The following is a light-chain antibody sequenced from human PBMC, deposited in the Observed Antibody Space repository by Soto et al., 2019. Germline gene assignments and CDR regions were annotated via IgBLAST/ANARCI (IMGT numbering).Light chain of an antibody. CDR3: QQDLRPPLT. CDR2: AAS. J-gene: IGKJ3*01. Sequence: DIQMTQSPSSLSASVGDRVTITCRASQSISSYLNWYQQKPGKAPNLLISAASSLQSGVPSRFSGSGSGTDFTLTISSLQPEDFATYYCQQDLRPPLTFGPGTKVDIK. CDR1: QSISSY. V-gene: IGKV1-39*01.